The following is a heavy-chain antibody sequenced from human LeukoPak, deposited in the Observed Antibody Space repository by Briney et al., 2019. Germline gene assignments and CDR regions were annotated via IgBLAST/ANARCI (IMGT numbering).Heavy chain of an antibody. V-gene: IGHV4-38-2*01. CDR3: ARGIRDSGYDYYFDY. Sequence: SETLSLTCAVSGYSISSGYYWGWIRQPPGKGLEWIGSIYHSGSTYYNPSLKSRVTKSVDTSKNQFSLKLSSVTAADTAVYYCARGIRDSGYDYYFDYWGQGTLVTVSS. CDR1: GYSISSGYY. D-gene: IGHD5-12*01. CDR2: IYHSGST. J-gene: IGHJ4*02.